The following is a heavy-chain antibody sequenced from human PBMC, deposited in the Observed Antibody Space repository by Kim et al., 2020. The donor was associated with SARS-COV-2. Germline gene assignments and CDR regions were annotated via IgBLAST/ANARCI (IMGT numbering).Heavy chain of an antibody. V-gene: IGHV3-30*04. CDR2: ISYDGSNK. Sequence: GGSLRLSCAASGFTFSSYAMHWVRQAPGKGLEWVAVISYDGSNKYYADSVKGRFTISRDNSKNTLYLQMNSLRAEDTAVYYCARDCAPYYGSGSYRYWG. CDR1: GFTFSSYA. J-gene: IGHJ4*01. D-gene: IGHD3-10*01. CDR3: ARDCAPYYGSGSYRY.